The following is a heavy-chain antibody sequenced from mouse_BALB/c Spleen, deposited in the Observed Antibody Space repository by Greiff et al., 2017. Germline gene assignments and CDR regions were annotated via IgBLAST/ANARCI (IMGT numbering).Heavy chain of an antibody. CDR1: GFTFSSFG. V-gene: IGHV5-17*02. J-gene: IGHJ4*01. CDR2: ISSGSSTI. Sequence: EVQVVESGGGLVQPGGSRKLSCAASGFTFSSFGMHWVRQAPEKGLEWAAYISSGSSTIYYADTVKGRFTISRDNPKNTLFLQMTSLRSEDTAMYYCARSNGNYVGAMDYWGQGTSVTVSS. D-gene: IGHD2-1*01. CDR3: ARSNGNYVGAMDY.